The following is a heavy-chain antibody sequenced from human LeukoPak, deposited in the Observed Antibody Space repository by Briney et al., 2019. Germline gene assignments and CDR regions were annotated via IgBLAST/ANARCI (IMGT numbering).Heavy chain of an antibody. Sequence: PGGSLRLSCAASGFTFNNCAMTWVRQTPGKGPEWVSLISWIGDTTAYAESVSGRFTISRDNAKNSLYLHMNSLRPEDTAFYHCARHRCSSTTCSFDSWGQGSLVTVSS. CDR3: ARHRCSSTTCSFDS. CDR1: GFTFNNCA. V-gene: IGHV3-20*01. D-gene: IGHD2-2*01. CDR2: ISWIGDTT. J-gene: IGHJ4*02.